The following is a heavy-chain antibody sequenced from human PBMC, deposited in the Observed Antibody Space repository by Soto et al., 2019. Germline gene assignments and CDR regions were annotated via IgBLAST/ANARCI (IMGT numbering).Heavy chain of an antibody. CDR1: GFTFSSYA. D-gene: IGHD2-15*01. V-gene: IGHV3-30-3*02. J-gene: IGHJ6*02. CDR2: ISYDGSNK. Sequence: PGGSLRLSCAASGFTFSSYAMHWVRQAPGKGLEWVAVISYDGSNKYYADSVKGRFTISRDNSKNTLYLQMNSLRAEDTAVYYCVKVQDSIPYYYGMDVWGQGTTVTVSS. CDR3: VKVQDSIPYYYGMDV.